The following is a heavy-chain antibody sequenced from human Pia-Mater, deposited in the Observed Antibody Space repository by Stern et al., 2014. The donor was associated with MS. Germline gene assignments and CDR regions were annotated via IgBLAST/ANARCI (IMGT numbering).Heavy chain of an antibody. CDR1: GSTFSRYT. CDR2: ISSSSSYI. CDR3: ARDRSGYYYDSSGYNNPPFDY. J-gene: IGHJ4*02. V-gene: IGHV3-21*01. Sequence: EVQLVESGGGLLKPRGPPRLPCAASGSTFSRYTMNWVRQAPGKGLEWVSSISSSSSYIYDADSVKGRFTISRDNAKNSLYLQMNSLRAEDTAVYYCARDRSGYYYDSSGYNNPPFDYWGQGTLVTVSS. D-gene: IGHD3-22*01.